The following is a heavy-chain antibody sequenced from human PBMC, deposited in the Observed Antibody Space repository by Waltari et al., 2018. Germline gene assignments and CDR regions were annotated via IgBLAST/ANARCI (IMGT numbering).Heavy chain of an antibody. V-gene: IGHV3-48*03. J-gene: IGHJ4*02. CDR3: AGGIKGYFDY. CDR1: GSTLSNVE. D-gene: IGHD1-20*01. CDR2: MSSSAMTM. Sequence: EVQLVQSGGGLVQPGGSLRLSCEASGSTLSNVEWNLVRPAPGKVLEWVSYMSSSAMTMYYADSVKGRFSISRDNAKKSLYLQMNSLRVEDTAVYYCAGGIKGYFDYWGQGTLVSVSS.